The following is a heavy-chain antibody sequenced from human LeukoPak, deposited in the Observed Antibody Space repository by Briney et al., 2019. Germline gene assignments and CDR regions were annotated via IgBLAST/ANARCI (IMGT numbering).Heavy chain of an antibody. D-gene: IGHD5-18*01. Sequence: ASVEVSCKASGYTFTSYYMHWVRQAPGQGLEWMGIINPSGGSTSYAQKFQGRVTMTRDMSTSTVYMELSSLRSEDTAVYYCARESRIQLVKKKNWFDPWGQGTLVTVSS. J-gene: IGHJ5*02. CDR3: ARESRIQLVKKKNWFDP. CDR1: GYTFTSYY. V-gene: IGHV1-46*01. CDR2: INPSGGST.